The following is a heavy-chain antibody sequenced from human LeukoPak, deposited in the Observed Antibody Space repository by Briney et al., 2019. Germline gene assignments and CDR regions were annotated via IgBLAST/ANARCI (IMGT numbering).Heavy chain of an antibody. J-gene: IGHJ4*02. CDR3: ANDPRGVTGYDFDY. Sequence: GGSLRLSCAASGFTFSSYAMSWVRQAPGKGLEWVSAISGSGGSTYYADTVKGRFTISRDNSKNTLYLQMNSLRAEDTAVYYCANDPRGVTGYDFDYWGQGTLVTVSS. V-gene: IGHV3-23*01. D-gene: IGHD3-9*01. CDR2: ISGSGGST. CDR1: GFTFSSYA.